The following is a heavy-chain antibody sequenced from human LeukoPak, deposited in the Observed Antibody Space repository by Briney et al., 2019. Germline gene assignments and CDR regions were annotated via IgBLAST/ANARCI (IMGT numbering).Heavy chain of an antibody. Sequence: ASVKVSCKASGYTLTRYFIHWVRQAPGQGLEWMGWINPNSVGTNYAQKFQGRVTMTRDTSISTAYMELSRLRSDDTAVYYCARGDIVVLPAGIPHNWFDPWGQGTLVTVSS. V-gene: IGHV1-2*02. J-gene: IGHJ5*02. CDR1: GYTLTRYF. CDR3: ARGDIVVLPAGIPHNWFDP. D-gene: IGHD2-2*02. CDR2: INPNSVGT.